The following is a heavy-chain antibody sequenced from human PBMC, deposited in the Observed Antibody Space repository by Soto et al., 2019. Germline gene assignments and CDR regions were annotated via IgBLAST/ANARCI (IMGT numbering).Heavy chain of an antibody. CDR1: GFTFSSYS. D-gene: IGHD6-19*01. CDR3: AKEDKGIAVAGRFDY. J-gene: IGHJ4*02. CDR2: ISSSSSYI. V-gene: IGHV3-21*01. Sequence: GGSLRLSCAASGFTFSSYSMNWVRQAPGKGLEWVSSISSSSSYIYYADSVKGRFTISRDNAKNSLYLQMNSLRAEDTAVYYCAKEDKGIAVAGRFDYWGQGTLVTVSS.